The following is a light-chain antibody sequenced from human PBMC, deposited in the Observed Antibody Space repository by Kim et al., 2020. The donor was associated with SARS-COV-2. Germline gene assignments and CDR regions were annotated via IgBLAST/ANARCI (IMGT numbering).Light chain of an antibody. CDR2: YDS. Sequence: APGKTPTITCGGNNIGSKSVQWYQQKPGQAPVLVIYYDSDRPSGIPERFSGSNSGNTATLTISRVEAGDEADYYCQVWDSSSDDPVFGGGTQLTVL. V-gene: IGLV3-21*04. CDR1: NIGSKS. J-gene: IGLJ3*02. CDR3: QVWDSSSDDPV.